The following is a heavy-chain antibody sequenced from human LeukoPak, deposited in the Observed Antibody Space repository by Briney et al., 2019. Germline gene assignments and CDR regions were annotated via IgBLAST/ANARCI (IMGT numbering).Heavy chain of an antibody. CDR2: LYTGGGT. Sequence: GGSLRLSCVASGFTVSSNFMSWVRQAPGQGLEFVSVLYTGGGTYYADSVRGRFIISRVNSKNTLYLQMNSLTVEDTAVFYCARNHFDLWGQGTLVTVSS. CDR1: GFTVSSNF. CDR3: ARNHFDL. V-gene: IGHV3-66*01. J-gene: IGHJ4*02.